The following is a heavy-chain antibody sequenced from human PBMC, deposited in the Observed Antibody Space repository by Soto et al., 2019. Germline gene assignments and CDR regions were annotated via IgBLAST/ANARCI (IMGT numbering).Heavy chain of an antibody. Sequence: GASVKVSCKASGGTFSSYAISWVRQAPGQGLEWMGGISPIFGTANYAQKFQGRVTITADESTRTADMELSSRRSEDTAVYYCARETGYSYGSGSWDWGQGTLVTVSS. CDR1: GGTFSSYA. CDR2: ISPIFGTA. CDR3: ARETGYSYGSGSWD. D-gene: IGHD3-10*01. J-gene: IGHJ4*02. V-gene: IGHV1-69*13.